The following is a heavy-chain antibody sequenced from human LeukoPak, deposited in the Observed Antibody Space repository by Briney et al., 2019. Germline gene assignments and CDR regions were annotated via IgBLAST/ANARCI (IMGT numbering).Heavy chain of an antibody. V-gene: IGHV3-53*01. CDR1: GFTVSSNF. J-gene: IGHJ5*01. Sequence: GGSLRLSCAASGFTVSSNFMTWVRQAPGKGLEWVSIIYSGGDTYYADSVKGRFTISRDNSKNTLYLQMNSLRAEDTAVYYCASDVARSFDSWCQVTLVTVSS. CDR2: IYSGGDT. D-gene: IGHD2-15*01. CDR3: ASDVARSFDS.